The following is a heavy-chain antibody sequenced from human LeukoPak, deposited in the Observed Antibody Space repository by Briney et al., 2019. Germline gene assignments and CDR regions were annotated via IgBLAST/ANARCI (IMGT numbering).Heavy chain of an antibody. D-gene: IGHD6-13*01. J-gene: IGHJ4*02. CDR3: ARGGSSSWYIGLDY. CDR2: TNNEGRST. V-gene: IGHV3-74*01. Sequence: GGSLRPSCAASGFTFSSYWRQWVRQPAGEGRVWVSRTNNEGRSTSYADSVKGRFTISRDNAKNTLYLQMNSLRAEDTAVYYCARGGSSSWYIGLDYWGQGTLVTVSS. CDR1: GFTFSSYW.